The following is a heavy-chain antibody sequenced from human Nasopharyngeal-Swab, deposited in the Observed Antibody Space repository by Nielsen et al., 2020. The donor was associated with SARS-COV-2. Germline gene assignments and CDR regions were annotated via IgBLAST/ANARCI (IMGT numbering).Heavy chain of an antibody. CDR2: IRSDGSPK. Sequence: GGSLRLSCAASGFSFSTFDMHWVRQAPGKGLEWLTSIRSDGSPKYYADFVKGRFTISKDNSKNTVYLQMNSLSADDSGVYYCARSRASGLDCWGQGTLVTVSS. D-gene: IGHD3-10*01. CDR3: ARSRASGLDC. V-gene: IGHV3-30*02. J-gene: IGHJ4*02. CDR1: GFSFSTFD.